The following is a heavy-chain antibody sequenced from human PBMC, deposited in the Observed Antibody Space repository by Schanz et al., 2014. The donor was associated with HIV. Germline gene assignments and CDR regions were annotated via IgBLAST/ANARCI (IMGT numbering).Heavy chain of an antibody. CDR1: GFTFSKYS. Sequence: QVQLVESGGGVVQPGRSLRLSCVASGFTFSKYSMNWVRQAPGKGLEWVSAISGSSITYSADSVKGRFTISRDNSKNMLYLQMRSLRGQDTAVYFCAKGRVSDSPLFDYWGQGTLVTVSS. J-gene: IGHJ4*02. CDR2: ISGSSIT. V-gene: IGHV3-NL1*01. CDR3: AKGRVSDSPLFDY.